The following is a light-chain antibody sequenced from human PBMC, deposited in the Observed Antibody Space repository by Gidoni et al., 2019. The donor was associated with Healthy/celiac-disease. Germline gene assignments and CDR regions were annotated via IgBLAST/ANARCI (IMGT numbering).Light chain of an antibody. V-gene: IGLV2-23*02. Sequence: QSALPQPASVSWSPVQSITSSCTGTSSDVGSYNLVSWYQQHPGKAPKLMIYEVSKRPSGVSNRFSDSKSGNTASLTISGLQAEDEADYYCCSYAGSSTYVFGTGTKVTVL. CDR3: CSYAGSSTYV. CDR1: SSDVGSYNL. CDR2: EVS. J-gene: IGLJ1*01.